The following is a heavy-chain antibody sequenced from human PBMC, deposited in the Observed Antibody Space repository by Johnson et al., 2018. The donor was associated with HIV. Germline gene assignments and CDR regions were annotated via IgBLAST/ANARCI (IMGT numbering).Heavy chain of an antibody. CDR2: ISGSGEST. J-gene: IGHJ3*02. CDR3: AKPGGSSWYFEAFDI. D-gene: IGHD6-13*01. Sequence: VQLVESGGGLVQPGGSLRLSCAASGFTFNIFAMSWVRQAPGKGLEWVSGISGSGESTYYADSVKGRFTISRDNSKNTLYLQMKSLRAEDTAVYYCAKPGGSSWYFEAFDIWGQGTMVTVSS. CDR1: GFTFNIFA. V-gene: IGHV3-23*04.